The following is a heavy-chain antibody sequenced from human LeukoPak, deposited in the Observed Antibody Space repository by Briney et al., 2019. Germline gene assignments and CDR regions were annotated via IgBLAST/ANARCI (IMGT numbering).Heavy chain of an antibody. CDR3: AKSDESSSLAYFQH. D-gene: IGHD6-13*01. Sequence: PGGSLRLSCAASGFTFSSYAMSWVRQAPGKGLEWVSAISGSGGSTYYADSVKGRFTISRDNSKNTLYLQMNSLGAEDTAVYYCAKSDESSSLAYFQHWGQGTLVTVSS. CDR1: GFTFSSYA. CDR2: ISGSGGST. V-gene: IGHV3-23*01. J-gene: IGHJ1*01.